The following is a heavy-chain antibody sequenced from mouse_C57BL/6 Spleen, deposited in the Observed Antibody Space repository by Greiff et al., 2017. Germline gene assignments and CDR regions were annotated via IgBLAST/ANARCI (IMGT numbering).Heavy chain of an antibody. V-gene: IGHV1-64*01. D-gene: IGHD1-1*01. CDR2: IHPNSGST. CDR3: ARDYGSSYAWFAY. CDR1: GYTFTSYW. J-gene: IGHJ3*01. Sequence: QVQLQQPGAELVKPGASVKLSCKASGYTFTSYWMHWVKQRPGQGLEWIGMIHPNSGSTNYNEKFKSKATLTVDKSSSTAYMQLSSLTSEDSAVYDCARDYGSSYAWFAYWGQGTLVTVSA.